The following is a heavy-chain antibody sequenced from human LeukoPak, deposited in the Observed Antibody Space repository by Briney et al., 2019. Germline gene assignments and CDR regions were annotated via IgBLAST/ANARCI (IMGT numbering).Heavy chain of an antibody. Sequence: GSSVKVACKAFGDTFSTYSINWVRQAPGQGLEWMGGIIPLFATPNYAQKFQDRVTITADKSTSTAYMELSSLRSEDTAVYYCARAGTPGYCSSATCSNWFDPWGQGTLVTVSS. J-gene: IGHJ5*02. CDR2: IIPLFATP. V-gene: IGHV1-69*06. CDR3: ARAGTPGYCSSATCSNWFDP. CDR1: GDTFSTYS. D-gene: IGHD2-15*01.